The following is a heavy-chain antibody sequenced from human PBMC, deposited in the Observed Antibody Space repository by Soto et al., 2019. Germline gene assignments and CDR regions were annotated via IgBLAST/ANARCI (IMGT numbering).Heavy chain of an antibody. J-gene: IGHJ4*02. CDR1: GGTFSSYT. Sequence: QVQLVQSGAEVKKPGSSVKVSCKASGGTFSSYTISWVRQAPGQGLEWMGRIIPILGIANYAQKFQGRVTSTADKSTSTAYMELISLRSEDTAVYYCARVGYQVENYWGQGTLVTVSS. V-gene: IGHV1-69*02. D-gene: IGHD3-16*02. CDR3: ARVGYQVENY. CDR2: IIPILGIA.